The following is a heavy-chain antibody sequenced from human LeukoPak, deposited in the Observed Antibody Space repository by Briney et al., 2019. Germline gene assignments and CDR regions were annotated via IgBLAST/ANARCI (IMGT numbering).Heavy chain of an antibody. V-gene: IGHV3-21*01. Sequence: GGSLRLSCAASGFTFSGSAMSWVRQAPGKGLEWVSSINNVGSHIYYAGSVKGRFTISRDNTKNSLYLQMNSLRAEDTAVYYCSRDPTYYLRYGYFDYWGQGALVTVSS. CDR1: GFTFSGSA. D-gene: IGHD1-26*01. CDR2: INNVGSHI. CDR3: SRDPTYYLRYGYFDY. J-gene: IGHJ4*02.